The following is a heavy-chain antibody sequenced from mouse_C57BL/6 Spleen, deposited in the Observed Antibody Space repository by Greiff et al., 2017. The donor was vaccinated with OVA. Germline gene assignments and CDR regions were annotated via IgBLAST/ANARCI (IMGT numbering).Heavy chain of an antibody. J-gene: IGHJ3*01. V-gene: IGHV1-54*01. CDR1: GYAFTNYL. CDR3: ARWPELAPFAY. CDR2: INPGSGGT. D-gene: IGHD4-1*01. Sequence: VQLQQSGAELVRPGTSVKVSCKASGYAFTNYLIEWVKQRPGQGLEWIGVINPGSGGTNYNEKFKGKATLTADKSSSTAYMQLSSLTSEDYEVYCCARWPELAPFAYWGQGTLVTVSA.